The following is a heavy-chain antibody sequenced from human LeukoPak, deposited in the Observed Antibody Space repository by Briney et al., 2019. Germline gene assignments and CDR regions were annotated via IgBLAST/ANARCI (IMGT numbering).Heavy chain of an antibody. V-gene: IGHV1-69*13. CDR2: IIPIFGTA. CDR3: AMAELGYCSSTSCYLGGFDY. CDR1: GGTFSSYA. J-gene: IGHJ4*02. D-gene: IGHD2-2*01. Sequence: SVKVSCKASGGTFSSYAISWVRQAPGQGLEWMGGIIPIFGTANYAQKFQGRVTITADESTSTAYMELSSLRSEDTAVYYCAMAELGYCSSTSCYLGGFDYWGQGTLVTVSS.